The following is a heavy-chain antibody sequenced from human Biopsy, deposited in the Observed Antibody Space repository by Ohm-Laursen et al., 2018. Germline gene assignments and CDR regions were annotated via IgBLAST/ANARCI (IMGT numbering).Heavy chain of an antibody. V-gene: IGHV4-59*01. D-gene: IGHD3-22*01. J-gene: IGHJ2*01. CDR2: VYYTGST. CDR3: ARDRGYYSDRTVPGYFDL. CDR1: GDSISSYY. Sequence: SETLSFTCTVSGDSISSYYWRWIRQPPGKGLQWIGYVYYTGSTDYNPSLQSRVTISVDTSKNHFSLRLRSVTPADTAIYYCARDRGYYSDRTVPGYFDLWGRGTLVTVSS.